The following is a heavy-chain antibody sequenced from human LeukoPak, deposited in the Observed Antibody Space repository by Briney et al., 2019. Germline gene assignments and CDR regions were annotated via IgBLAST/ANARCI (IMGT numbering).Heavy chain of an antibody. CDR2: IYYTGYT. Sequence: SETLSLTCTVSGGSISSYYWSWIRQPPGKGRGWVGYIYYTGYTNYTPSLKSRVTISVDTSTNQFSLKLSSVTAADTAVYYCARGRSTGWSNYYYYGMDVWGHGTTVTVSS. CDR3: ARGRSTGWSNYYYYGMDV. CDR1: GGSISSYY. J-gene: IGHJ6*02. V-gene: IGHV4-59*01. D-gene: IGHD6-19*01.